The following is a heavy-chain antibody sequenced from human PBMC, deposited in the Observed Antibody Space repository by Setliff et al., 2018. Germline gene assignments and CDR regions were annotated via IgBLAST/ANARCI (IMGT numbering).Heavy chain of an antibody. CDR3: ARGHCSSGECPNYFDP. CDR1: GGSLIGGHYD. V-gene: IGHV4-31*03. J-gene: IGHJ5*02. CDR2: IYYSGNT. D-gene: IGHD2-15*01. Sequence: PSETLSLTCTVCGGSLIGGHYDWSWIRKLPGKGLEWIAYIYYSGNTYYNPSLKSRVTISVDTSKNQFSLKINSVTAADTAVYYCARGHCSSGECPNYFDPWGQGTQVTVAS.